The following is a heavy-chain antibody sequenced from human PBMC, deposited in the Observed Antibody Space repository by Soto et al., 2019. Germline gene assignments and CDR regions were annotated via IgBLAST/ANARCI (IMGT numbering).Heavy chain of an antibody. J-gene: IGHJ4*02. V-gene: IGHV4-34*01. CDR2: INHSGST. Sequence: SETLSLTCAVYGGSFSGYYWSWIRQPPGKGLEWIGEINHSGSTNYNPSLKSRVTISVDTSKNQFSLKLSSVTAADTAVYYCSGPLRGPKFFNFWGQGPLVTASS. D-gene: IGHD1-26*01. CDR1: GGSFSGYY. CDR3: SGPLRGPKFFNF.